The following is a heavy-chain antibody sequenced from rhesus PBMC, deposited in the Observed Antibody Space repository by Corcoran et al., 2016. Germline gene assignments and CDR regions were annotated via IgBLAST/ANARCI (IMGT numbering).Heavy chain of an antibody. Sequence: EVQLVETGGGLVQPGGSLKLSCAASGFTFSSYGMSWVRQAPGKGLEWVSRISNGGSNKWYADYVKGRFTISRENAKNTLYFQMNSLRAEDTAVYYCARERISPYYFDYWGQGVLVTVSS. J-gene: IGHJ4*01. CDR3: ARERISPYYFDY. D-gene: IGHD2-15*01. CDR1: GFTFSSYG. CDR2: ISNGGSNK. V-gene: IGHV3-178*01.